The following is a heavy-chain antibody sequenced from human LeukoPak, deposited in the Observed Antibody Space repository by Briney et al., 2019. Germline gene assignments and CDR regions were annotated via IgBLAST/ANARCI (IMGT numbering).Heavy chain of an antibody. CDR1: GGSISSYY. CDR3: ARDSRSSNWYTNWFDP. CDR2: IYYSGNT. V-gene: IGHV4-59*01. Sequence: PSETLSLTCTVSGGSISSYYWTWIRQPPGKGLEWIGYIYYSGNTNYNPSLKSRVTISVDTSKNQFSLKLNSVTAADTAVYYCARDSRSSNWYTNWFDPWGQGTLVTVSS. D-gene: IGHD6-13*01. J-gene: IGHJ5*02.